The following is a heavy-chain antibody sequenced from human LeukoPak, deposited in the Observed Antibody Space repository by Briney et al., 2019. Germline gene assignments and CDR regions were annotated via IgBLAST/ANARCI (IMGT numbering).Heavy chain of an antibody. CDR2: INHSGST. Sequence: SETLSLTCAVYGGSFSGYYWSWIRQPPGKGLEWIGEINHSGSTNYNPSLKSRVTISVDTSKNQFSLKLSSVTAADTAVYYYARWGSGWYYFDNWGQGALVTVSS. V-gene: IGHV4-34*01. CDR1: GGSFSGYY. D-gene: IGHD6-19*01. CDR3: ARWGSGWYYFDN. J-gene: IGHJ4*02.